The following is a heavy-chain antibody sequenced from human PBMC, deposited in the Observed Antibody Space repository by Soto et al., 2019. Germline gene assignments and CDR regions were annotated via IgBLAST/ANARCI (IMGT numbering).Heavy chain of an antibody. CDR3: ARDLPENGSGSYPDY. CDR2: ISAYNGNT. CDR1: GYTFTSYG. Sequence: QVQLVQSGAEVKKPGASVKVSCKASGYTFTSYGISWVRQAPGQGLECMGWISAYNGNTNYAQKLQGRVTMTTDTSTSTAYMELRSLRSDDTAVYYCARDLPENGSGSYPDYWGQGTLVTVSS. J-gene: IGHJ4*02. D-gene: IGHD3-10*01. V-gene: IGHV1-18*01.